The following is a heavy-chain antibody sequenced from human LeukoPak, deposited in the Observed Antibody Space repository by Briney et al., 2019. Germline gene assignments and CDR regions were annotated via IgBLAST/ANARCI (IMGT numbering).Heavy chain of an antibody. CDR3: ARDLSAWELRYYYYYYGMDV. D-gene: IGHD1-26*01. J-gene: IGHJ6*02. CDR1: GGSISSYY. CDR2: IYTSGST. Sequence: PSETLSLTCTVSGGSISSYYWSWIRQPAGKGLEWIGRIYTSGSTNYNPSLKSRVTMSVDTSKNQFSLKLSSVTAADTAVYHCARDLSAWELRYYYYYYGMDVWGQGTTVTVSS. V-gene: IGHV4-4*07.